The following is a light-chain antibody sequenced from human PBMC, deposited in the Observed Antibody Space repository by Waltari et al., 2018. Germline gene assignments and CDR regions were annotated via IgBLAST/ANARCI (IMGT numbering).Light chain of an antibody. CDR1: QSVSSY. CDR3: QQRSNWPPVT. Sequence: EIVLTQSPATLSLSPGERATLSCRASQSVSSYLAWYQQKPGQAPRLLIYDASNRATGIPARFSGSGSGTDFNLTISSLEPEDFAVYYCQQRSNWPPVTFGGGTKVEIK. V-gene: IGKV3-11*01. CDR2: DAS. J-gene: IGKJ4*01.